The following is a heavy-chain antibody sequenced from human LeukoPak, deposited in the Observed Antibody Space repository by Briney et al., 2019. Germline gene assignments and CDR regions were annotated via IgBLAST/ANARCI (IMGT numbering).Heavy chain of an antibody. J-gene: IGHJ6*02. CDR3: AVARMDYYYYGMDV. CDR2: IIPILGIA. V-gene: IGHV1-69*04. Sequence: TFXSXXISWVRXAXGQGLGWVGRIIPILGIANYAQKFQGRGTITADKATSTAYMELSSLTSEDTAVYYCAVARMDYYYYGMDVWGQGTTVTVSS. CDR1: TFXSXX. D-gene: IGHD6-6*01.